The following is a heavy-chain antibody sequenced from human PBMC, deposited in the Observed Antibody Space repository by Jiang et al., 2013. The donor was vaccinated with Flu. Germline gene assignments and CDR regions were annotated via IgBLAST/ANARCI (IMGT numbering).Heavy chain of an antibody. CDR3: ARERPTGDPRGAFDV. D-gene: IGHD7-27*01. CDR2: IIPSLGIE. Sequence: SGAEVKKPGSSVRLSCKASGNTFSNYIINWVRQAPGQGLEWMGRIIPSLGIENHAQKLGGRVTITADTSTNTVYMELSSLTSEDTALYYCARERPTGDPRGAFDVWGQGTEVSVSS. J-gene: IGHJ3*01. CDR1: GNTFSNYI. V-gene: IGHV1-69*04.